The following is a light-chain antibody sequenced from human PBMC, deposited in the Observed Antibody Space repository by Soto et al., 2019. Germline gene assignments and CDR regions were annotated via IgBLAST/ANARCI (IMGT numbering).Light chain of an antibody. CDR1: RSNIGSNT. CDR3: AAWDDSLNGPV. J-gene: IGLJ3*02. V-gene: IGLV1-44*01. CDR2: ASN. Sequence: QSVLTQPPSASGTPGQRVTISCSGSRSNIGSNTVNWYQQVPGTAPKLLIYASNQRPSGVPDRFSGSKSGTSASLAISGLQSEDEADYYCAAWDDSLNGPVFGGGTQLTVL.